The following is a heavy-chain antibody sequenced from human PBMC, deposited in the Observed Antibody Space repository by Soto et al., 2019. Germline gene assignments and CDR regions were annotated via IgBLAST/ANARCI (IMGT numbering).Heavy chain of an antibody. CDR2: ILYSGGI. Sequence: SETLSLTCNVSGASISSYNYWGWFRQPPGKGLEWIGGILYSGGIMYNPSLQSRVTISVDRSKNQFSLKLSSVTAADTAVYYCARASTTVTTLDYWGQGTLVTVSS. CDR3: ARASTTVTTLDY. J-gene: IGHJ4*02. CDR1: GASISSYNY. V-gene: IGHV4-39*07. D-gene: IGHD4-17*01.